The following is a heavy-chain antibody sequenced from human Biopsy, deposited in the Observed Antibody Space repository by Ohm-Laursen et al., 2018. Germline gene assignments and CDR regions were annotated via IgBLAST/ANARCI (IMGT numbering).Heavy chain of an antibody. D-gene: IGHD2/OR15-2a*01. V-gene: IGHV4-39*07. CDR1: GGSISRSSYY. J-gene: IGHJ6*02. CDR3: ARATNSTGWPYYYFYGMDV. Sequence: GTLSLTCVVTGGSISRSSYYWDWIRQPPGKGLEWIGSIYYSGSTYYNPSLKSRVTISVDTSKNQFSLRLNSVTAADTAVYYCARATNSTGWPYYYFYGMDVWGQGTTVTVSS. CDR2: IYYSGST.